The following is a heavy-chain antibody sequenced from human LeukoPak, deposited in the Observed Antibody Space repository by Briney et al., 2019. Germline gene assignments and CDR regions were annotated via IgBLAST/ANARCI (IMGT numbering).Heavy chain of an antibody. J-gene: IGHJ2*01. Sequence: GGSLRLSCAASGFTFSSYSMNWVRQAPGKGLEWVSYISSSSSTIYYADSVKGRFTTSRDNSKNTLYLQMNSLRAEDTAVYYCARTLTTVTNWYFDLWGRGTLVTVSS. CDR2: ISSSSSTI. D-gene: IGHD4-17*01. CDR1: GFTFSSYS. V-gene: IGHV3-48*01. CDR3: ARTLTTVTNWYFDL.